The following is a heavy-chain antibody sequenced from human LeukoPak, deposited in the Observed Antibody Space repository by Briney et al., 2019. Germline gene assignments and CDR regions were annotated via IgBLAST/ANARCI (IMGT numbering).Heavy chain of an antibody. D-gene: IGHD6-13*01. CDR1: GDRVSSNCAA. CDR3: ASDIAASGGSFDY. CDR2: TYYRSAWYS. Sequence: SQTLSLTCAISGDRVSSNCAAWTWIRQSPSRGLEWLGRTYYRSAWYSDYAVSVKGRITINADTSKNQFSLQLNSVTPDDSAVYYCASDIAASGGSFDYWGQGTLVIVSS. J-gene: IGHJ4*02. V-gene: IGHV6-1*01.